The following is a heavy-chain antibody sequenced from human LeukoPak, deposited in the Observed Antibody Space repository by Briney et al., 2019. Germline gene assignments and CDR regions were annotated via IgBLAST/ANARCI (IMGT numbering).Heavy chain of an antibody. V-gene: IGHV3-23*01. CDR3: ASSGYDYYYYGMDV. D-gene: IGHD5-12*01. CDR2: ISGSGGST. Sequence: GGSLRLSCVASGFTFSSYAMSWVRQAPGKGLEWVSAISGSGGSTYYADSVKGRFTISRDNSKNTLYLQMNSLRAEDTAVYYCASSGYDYYYYGMDVWGQGTTVTVSS. J-gene: IGHJ6*02. CDR1: GFTFSSYA.